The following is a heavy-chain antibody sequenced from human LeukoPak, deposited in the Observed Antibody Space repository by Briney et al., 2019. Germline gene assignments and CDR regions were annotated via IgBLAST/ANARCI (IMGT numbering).Heavy chain of an antibody. CDR1: GFTFSSYA. Sequence: HSGGSLRLSCAASGFTFSSYAMSWVRQAPGKGLEWVSAISGSGGSTYYADSVKGRFTISRDNSKNTLYLQMNSLRAEDTAVYYCAKTPDYDFWSGSYNWFDPWGQGTLVTVSS. V-gene: IGHV3-23*01. D-gene: IGHD3-3*01. J-gene: IGHJ5*02. CDR2: ISGSGGST. CDR3: AKTPDYDFWSGSYNWFDP.